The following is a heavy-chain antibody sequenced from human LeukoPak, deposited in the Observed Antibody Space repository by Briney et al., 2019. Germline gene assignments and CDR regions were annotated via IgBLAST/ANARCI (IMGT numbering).Heavy chain of an antibody. D-gene: IGHD3-10*01. CDR1: GFTFSRID. J-gene: IGHJ4*02. CDR2: ILSSGGST. CDR3: AKDSGLRYFDL. V-gene: IGHV3-23*01. Sequence: GGSLRLSCAASGFTFSRIDMSWVRQVPGKGLERVSAILSSGGSTYYADSMKRRFTIFRDNPKNTLHLQMNSLRAEDTTVYYCAKDSGLRYFDLWGQGTLVTVSS.